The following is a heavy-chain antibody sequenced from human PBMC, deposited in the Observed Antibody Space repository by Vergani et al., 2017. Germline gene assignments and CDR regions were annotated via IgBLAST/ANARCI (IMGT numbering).Heavy chain of an antibody. D-gene: IGHD3-10*01. V-gene: IGHV3-66*01. CDR3: ARAYKAPGNYYFYMDV. CDR1: GFTVSSNY. J-gene: IGHJ6*03. CDR2: IYSGGST. Sequence: EVQLVESGGGLVQPGGSLRLSCAASGFTVSSNYMSWVRQAPGKGLEWVSVIYSGGSTYYADSVKGRFTISRDNSKKTLYVQMNSLRAEDTAVYYCARAYKAPGNYYFYMDVWGKGTTVTVSS.